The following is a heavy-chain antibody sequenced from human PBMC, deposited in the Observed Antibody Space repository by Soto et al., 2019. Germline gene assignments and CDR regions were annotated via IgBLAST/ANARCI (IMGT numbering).Heavy chain of an antibody. Sequence: PSETLSLTCTVSGGSISSYYWSWIRQPPGKGLEWIGYVYNSGSTNYNPSLKSRVTISIDTSKNQFSLKLTSLTATDTAVYYCARAGDSSGPVALGFWGQGTLVTVSS. J-gene: IGHJ4*02. CDR2: VYNSGST. V-gene: IGHV4-59*01. CDR3: ARAGDSSGPVALGF. D-gene: IGHD6-19*01. CDR1: GGSISSYY.